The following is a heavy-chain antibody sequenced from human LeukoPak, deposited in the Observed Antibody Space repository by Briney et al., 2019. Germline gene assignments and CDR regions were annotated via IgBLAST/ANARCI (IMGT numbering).Heavy chain of an antibody. CDR1: GFTFNNYA. CDR3: ARDSLVVAGENFFDY. V-gene: IGHV3-33*01. CDR2: IWYDGNNK. Sequence: GESLKISCAAAGFTFNNYAIHWVRQAPGKGLEWVAVIWYDGNNKYYADSVKGRFTVSRDNSKNTLYLQMNSLRAKDTAVYYCARDSLVVAGENFFDYWGQGTLVTVSS. J-gene: IGHJ4*02. D-gene: IGHD3-22*01.